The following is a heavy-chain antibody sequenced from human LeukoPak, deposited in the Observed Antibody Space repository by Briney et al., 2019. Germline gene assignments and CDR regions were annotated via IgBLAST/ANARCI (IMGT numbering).Heavy chain of an antibody. CDR3: LRELGYCSSTSCNNWFDP. Sequence: SETLSLTCTVSGGSISSYYWSWLRQPPGKGVEWIGYIYYSGSTNYNRSRKRRVTISVDKSKNQVSLKLRHVAAADTACYSWLRELGYCSSTSCNNWFDPWGQGTLVTVSS. CDR2: IYYSGST. J-gene: IGHJ5*02. V-gene: IGHV4-59*01. CDR1: GGSISSYY. D-gene: IGHD2-2*01.